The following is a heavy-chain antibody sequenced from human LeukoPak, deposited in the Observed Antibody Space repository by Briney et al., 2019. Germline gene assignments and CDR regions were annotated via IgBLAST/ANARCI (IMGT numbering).Heavy chain of an antibody. CDR1: GGSFSGYY. V-gene: IGHV4-34*01. CDR2: INHSGST. Sequence: SETLSLTCAVCGGSFSGYYWSWLRQPPGKGLEWIGEINHSGSTNYNQSLKSRVTISVDTSKNQFSLKLSSVTAADTVVYYCAKGRDFDYWGQGTPVTVSS. J-gene: IGHJ4*02. CDR3: AKGRDFDY.